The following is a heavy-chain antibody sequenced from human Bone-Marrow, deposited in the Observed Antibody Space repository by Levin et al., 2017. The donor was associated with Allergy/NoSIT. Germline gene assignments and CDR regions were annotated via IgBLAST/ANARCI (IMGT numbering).Heavy chain of an antibody. CDR3: ERDGRGVRNYYYGMDV. V-gene: IGHV1-69*10. CDR2: IIPALPTA. D-gene: IGHD3-10*01. CDR1: GGTFSTFDNHA. Sequence: ASVKVSCKTSGGTFSTFDNHAISWVRQAPGQGLEWMGGIIPALPTANYAQKFQGRVIITADKSTSTVYMELSNLRSEDTPVYYGERDGRGVRNYYYGMDVWGQGSTVTVSS. J-gene: IGHJ6*02.